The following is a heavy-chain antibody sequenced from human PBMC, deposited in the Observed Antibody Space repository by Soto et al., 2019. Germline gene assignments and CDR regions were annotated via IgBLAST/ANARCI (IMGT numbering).Heavy chain of an antibody. CDR2: INAGNGNT. CDR1: GYTFTSYA. V-gene: IGHV1-3*01. CDR3: ARSGSSGWYYFDY. J-gene: IGHJ4*02. Sequence: QVQLVQSGAEVKKPGASVKVSCKASGYTFTSYAMHWVRQAPGQRLEWMGWINAGNGNTKYSQKFQGRVTITRDTSASTAYMELSSVRSEDTAVYYCARSGSSGWYYFDYWGQGTLVTVSS. D-gene: IGHD6-19*01.